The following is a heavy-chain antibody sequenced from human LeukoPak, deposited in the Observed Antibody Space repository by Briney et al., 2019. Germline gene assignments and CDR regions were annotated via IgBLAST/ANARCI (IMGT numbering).Heavy chain of an antibody. Sequence: PGGSLRLSCVASGYTFSSAWMQWVRQAPGKGLMWFSRIKTDGSTDYADSVKGRFTISRDNAKNTLYLQMNSLRADDTAVYYCARDWYHSFDYWGQGILVTVSS. V-gene: IGHV3-74*01. CDR3: ARDWYHSFDY. J-gene: IGHJ4*02. CDR1: GYTFSSAW. D-gene: IGHD1-14*01. CDR2: IKTDGST.